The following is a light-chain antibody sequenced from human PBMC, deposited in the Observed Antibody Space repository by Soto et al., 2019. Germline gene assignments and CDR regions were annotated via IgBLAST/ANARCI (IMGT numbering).Light chain of an antibody. J-gene: IGLJ3*02. CDR3: ATWDNSLSAWL. V-gene: IGLV1-51*01. Sequence: QSVLTQPPSVSAAPGQTVTISCSGSSSNIGSNLVSWYQQLPGTAPKLLIYDNDKRPSGIPDRFSGSKSGTSASLGITGLQTXXEXDXSCATWDNSLSAWLFGGGTKLTVL. CDR2: DND. CDR1: SSNIGSNL.